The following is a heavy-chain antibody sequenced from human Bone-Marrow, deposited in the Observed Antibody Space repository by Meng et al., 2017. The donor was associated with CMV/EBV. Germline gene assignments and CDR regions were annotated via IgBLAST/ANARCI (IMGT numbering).Heavy chain of an antibody. J-gene: IGHJ6*02. Sequence: GESLKISCAASGFTFSSYSMNWVRQAPGKGLEWVSSISSSSSYIYYADSVKGRFTISRDNAKNSLYLQMNSLRAEDTAVYYCARDTVVVPAANSGYYYYYGMDVWGQGTTVTGSS. V-gene: IGHV3-21*01. D-gene: IGHD2-2*01. CDR1: GFTFSSYS. CDR2: ISSSSSYI. CDR3: ARDTVVVPAANSGYYYYYGMDV.